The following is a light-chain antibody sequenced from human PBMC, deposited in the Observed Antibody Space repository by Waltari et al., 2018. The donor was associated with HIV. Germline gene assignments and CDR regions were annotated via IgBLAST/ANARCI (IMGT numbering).Light chain of an antibody. V-gene: IGKV3-20*01. CDR1: QSVRSSY. Sequence: EIVLTQAPGTLSLSPGERATLSCRASQSVRSSYLAWYQQGVGHAPRLLIYGASSRATGIQDRFSGSVSGTSYPRTISRLEPEDFVVYYCQQYGSSPYTFGQWTQMVIK. J-gene: IGKJ2*01. CDR3: QQYGSSPYT. CDR2: GAS.